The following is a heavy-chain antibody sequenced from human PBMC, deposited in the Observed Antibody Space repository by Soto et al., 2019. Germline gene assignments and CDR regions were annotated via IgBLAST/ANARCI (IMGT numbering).Heavy chain of an antibody. D-gene: IGHD3-10*01. J-gene: IGHJ4*02. CDR1: GGSISSGGYS. V-gene: IGHV4-30-2*05. Sequence: SETLSLTCAVSGGSISSGGYSWSWIRQPPGKGLEWIGYIYHSGSTYYNPSLKSRVSISVDTSKNQFSLKLSSVTAADMAVYYCARETRLLIWFGELHDWGRGILVTVSS. CDR3: ARETRLLIWFGELHD. CDR2: IYHSGST.